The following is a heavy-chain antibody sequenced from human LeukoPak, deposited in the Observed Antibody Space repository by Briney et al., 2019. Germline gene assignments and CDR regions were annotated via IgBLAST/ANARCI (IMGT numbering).Heavy chain of an antibody. CDR1: GGSITNYY. J-gene: IGHJ5*02. D-gene: IGHD4-11*01. V-gene: IGHV4-59*13. Sequence: PSETLSLSCSVSGGSITNYYWSWIRQPPGKGLEWIGYIYYSGSTTYNPSLKSRVTISKDTSKNQFSLRLTSVTAADTAVYYCARSFAGVTTVTNNWFDPWGQGTLVTVSS. CDR2: IYYSGST. CDR3: ARSFAGVTTVTNNWFDP.